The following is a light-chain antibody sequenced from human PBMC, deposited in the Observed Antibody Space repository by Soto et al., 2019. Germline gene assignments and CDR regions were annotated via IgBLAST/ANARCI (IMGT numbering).Light chain of an antibody. CDR3: QQYGSSPTWT. CDR2: AAS. V-gene: IGKV3-20*01. CDR1: QSVTNSE. Sequence: FVLTQSPGNLSLSPGERVTLSCKVSQSVTNSELAWYQQKPGQAPRLLIYAASSRATGIPDRFSGGGSGTDLTLTISRLEPEDSAVYYCQQYGSSPTWTFGQGTKVDIK. J-gene: IGKJ1*01.